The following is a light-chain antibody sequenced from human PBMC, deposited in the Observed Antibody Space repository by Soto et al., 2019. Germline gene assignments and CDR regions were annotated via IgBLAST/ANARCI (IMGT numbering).Light chain of an antibody. Sequence: DIQMTQSPSSLSASVGDRVTVTCRASQGINTYLAWYQQKPGKAPELLIYGASTLQSGVPSRFSGSGSGTDFTLTISRLEPEDFAVYYCQQYGSSPLTFGGGTKVEIK. J-gene: IGKJ4*01. CDR2: GAS. V-gene: IGKV1-27*01. CDR3: QQYGSSPLT. CDR1: QGINTY.